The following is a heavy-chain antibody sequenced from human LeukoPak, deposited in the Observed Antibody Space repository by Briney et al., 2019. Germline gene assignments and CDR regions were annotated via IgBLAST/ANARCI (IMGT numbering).Heavy chain of an antibody. V-gene: IGHV3-23*01. CDR2: ISESGGST. J-gene: IGHJ4*02. CDR3: AKDHWDESSGYYSSDY. CDR1: GFTFSSYA. D-gene: IGHD3-22*01. Sequence: GGSLRLSCAASGFTFSSYAMSWVRQAPGKGLEWVSGISESGGSTYYADSVKGRFTISRDNSKNTLYLQMNSLRAEDTALYYCAKDHWDESSGYYSSDYWGQGTLVTVSS.